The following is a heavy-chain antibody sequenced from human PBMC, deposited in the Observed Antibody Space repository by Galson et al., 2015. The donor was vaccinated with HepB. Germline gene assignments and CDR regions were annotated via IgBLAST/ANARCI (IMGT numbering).Heavy chain of an antibody. J-gene: IGHJ4*02. Sequence: SLRLSCAAPGITFSTYVMSWVRQAPGKGLEWVSSIVGSGESTFYADSVKGRFTISRDYSRNTLYLQMNRLRADDTAIYYCAKTSYCDGGPCFSGYFDSWGQGTLVAVPS. CDR2: IVGSGEST. D-gene: IGHD2-21*01. CDR3: AKTSYCDGGPCFSGYFDS. V-gene: IGHV3-23*01. CDR1: GITFSTYV.